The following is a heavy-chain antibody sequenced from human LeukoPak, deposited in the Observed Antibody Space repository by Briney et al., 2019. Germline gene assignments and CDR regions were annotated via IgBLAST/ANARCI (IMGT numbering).Heavy chain of an antibody. V-gene: IGHV4-31*03. CDR2: IYYSGSTSGST. D-gene: IGHD3-22*01. CDR3: ATARDSSAFYGFDY. J-gene: IGHJ4*02. Sequence: SETLSLTCTVSGGSISSGGYYWGWIRQYPGEGLEWVGYIYYSGSTSGSTYYNPSLKSRLTISIDTSENQFSLELSSVTAADTAIYYCATARDSSAFYGFDYWGQGTLVTVSS. CDR1: GGSISSGGYY.